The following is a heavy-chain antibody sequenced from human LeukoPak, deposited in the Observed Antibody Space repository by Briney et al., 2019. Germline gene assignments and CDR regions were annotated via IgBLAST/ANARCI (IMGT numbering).Heavy chain of an antibody. D-gene: IGHD6-6*01. Sequence: SSVKVSCKASGGTFSSYAISWVRQAPGQGLEWMGGIIPIFGTANHAQKFQGRVTITADESTSTAYMELSSLRSEDTAVYYCASPTSATLSSSRGYYYYYYMDVWGKGTTVTVSS. CDR3: ASPTSATLSSSRGYYYYYYMDV. V-gene: IGHV1-69*01. J-gene: IGHJ6*03. CDR1: GGTFSSYA. CDR2: IIPIFGTA.